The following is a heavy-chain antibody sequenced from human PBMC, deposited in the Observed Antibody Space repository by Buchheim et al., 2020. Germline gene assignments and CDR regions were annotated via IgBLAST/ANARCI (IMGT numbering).Heavy chain of an antibody. V-gene: IGHV4-30-4*01. CDR2: IYYSGST. Sequence: QVQLQESGPGLVKPSQTLSPTCTVSGGSISSGDYYWSWIRQPPGKGLEWIGYIYYSGSTYYNPSLKSRVTISVDTSKNQFSLKLSSVTAADTAVYYCARMGCGRDGYTNYYYGMDVWGQGTT. CDR1: GGSISSGDYY. D-gene: IGHD5-24*01. J-gene: IGHJ6*02. CDR3: ARMGCGRDGYTNYYYGMDV.